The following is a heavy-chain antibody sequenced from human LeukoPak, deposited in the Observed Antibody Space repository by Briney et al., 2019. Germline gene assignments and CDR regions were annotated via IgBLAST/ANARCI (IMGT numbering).Heavy chain of an antibody. J-gene: IGHJ4*02. Sequence: ASVEVSCKASGYTFTSNGISWVRQAPGQGLEWMGWISADNGNTNYAQKVQGRVTMTTDTSTSTAYMELRSLRSDDTAVYYCARGNNPPYFDDWGQGTLVTVSS. D-gene: IGHD1-14*01. CDR3: ARGNNPPYFDD. CDR2: ISADNGNT. CDR1: GYTFTSNG. V-gene: IGHV1-18*01.